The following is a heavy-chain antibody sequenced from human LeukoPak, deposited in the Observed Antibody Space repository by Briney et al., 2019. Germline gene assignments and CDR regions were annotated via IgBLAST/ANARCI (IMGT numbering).Heavy chain of an antibody. D-gene: IGHD3-16*01. CDR1: GFDFSSNW. CDR3: ARDWGSSGWYNWFDP. J-gene: IGHJ5*02. CDR2: IKGDGIST. V-gene: IGHV3-74*01. Sequence: GGSLRLSCAASGFDFSSNWMHWVRHAPGQGLVWVSRIKGDGISTNYADSVKGRFTISRDIAKNTLYLQMNSLRVEDTAVYYCARDWGSSGWYNWFDPWGQGILVTVSS.